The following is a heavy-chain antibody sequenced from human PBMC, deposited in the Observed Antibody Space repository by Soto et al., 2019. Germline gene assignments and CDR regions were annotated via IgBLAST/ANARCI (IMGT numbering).Heavy chain of an antibody. Sequence: QVQLVESGGGLVKPGGSLRLSCAASGFTFSNYYMTWIRQAPGKGLECLSYISSREVTVYYADSVKGRFTISRDNTKNSRYLQMTTLRDEDTAVYYCARVSASGWHVNGRDYFDSWGQGTLVTVSS. D-gene: IGHD6-19*01. CDR1: GFTFSNYY. CDR2: ISSREVTV. J-gene: IGHJ4*02. CDR3: ARVSASGWHVNGRDYFDS. V-gene: IGHV3-11*01.